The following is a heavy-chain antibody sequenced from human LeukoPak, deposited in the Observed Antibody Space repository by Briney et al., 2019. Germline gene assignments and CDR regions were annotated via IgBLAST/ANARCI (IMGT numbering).Heavy chain of an antibody. CDR3: ARQNAHSCGGDCYAIDY. CDR1: GYSFTSYW. J-gene: IGHJ4*02. D-gene: IGHD2-21*02. V-gene: IGHV5-51*01. Sequence: GESQKISCKGSGYSFTSYWIGWVRQMPGKGLEWMGIIYPGDSDTRYSPSFQGQVTISADKSISTAYLQWSSLKASDTAMYYCARQNAHSCGGDCYAIDYWGQGTLVTVSS. CDR2: IYPGDSDT.